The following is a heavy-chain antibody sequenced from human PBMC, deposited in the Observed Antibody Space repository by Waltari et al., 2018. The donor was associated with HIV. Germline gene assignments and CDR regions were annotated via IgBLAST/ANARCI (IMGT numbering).Heavy chain of an antibody. CDR3: ARSSGWSYFDY. V-gene: IGHV1-8*01. CDR2: MNPKSGNT. CDR1: GYTFSNYD. J-gene: IGHJ4*01. Sequence: QVQLVQSGTEVKRPGASVTVSCKASGYTFSNYDINWVRQAPGQGLEWMGWMNPKSGNTGFAQKLKGRVTLTRNTSISTAYMELRSLRSEDTAVYFCARSSGWSYFDYWGRGTLVTVPS. D-gene: IGHD2-15*01.